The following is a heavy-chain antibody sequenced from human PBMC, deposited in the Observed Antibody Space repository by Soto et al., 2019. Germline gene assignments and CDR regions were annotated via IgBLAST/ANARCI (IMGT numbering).Heavy chain of an antibody. CDR2: MYYNGVT. CDR1: GGSISGSY. D-gene: IGHD3-3*01. V-gene: IGHV4-59*01. CDR3: ARDRSAPLGPEWYYFYGLDV. J-gene: IGHJ6*02. Sequence: QVQLQESGPGLVKPSETLSLTCTVSGGSISGSYWGWIRQTPGKGLEWLGYMYYNGVTNYKPSLESRVTISVDTSKNQFSLKLSSVTAADTAVYYCARDRSAPLGPEWYYFYGLDVWGQGTTVTVSS.